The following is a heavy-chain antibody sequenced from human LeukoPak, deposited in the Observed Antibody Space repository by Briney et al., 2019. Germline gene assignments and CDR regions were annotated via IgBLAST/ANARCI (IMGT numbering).Heavy chain of an antibody. Sequence: PGGSLRLSCAASGFTFSSYAMHWVRQAPGKGLEYVSAISTNGDTTYYANSVKGRFTISRDNSKNTLYLQMGSLRGEAMAVYYCARADSGPSFPPDYWGQGTLVTVSS. CDR1: GFTFSSYA. V-gene: IGHV3-64*01. D-gene: IGHD5-12*01. CDR2: ISTNGDTT. CDR3: ARADSGPSFPPDY. J-gene: IGHJ4*02.